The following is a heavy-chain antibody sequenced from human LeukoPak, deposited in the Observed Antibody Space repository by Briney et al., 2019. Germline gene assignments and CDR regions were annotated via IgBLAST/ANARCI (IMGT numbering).Heavy chain of an antibody. CDR2: ISGSGGST. CDR3: AKGNPKYNWFDP. Sequence: PAGSLRLSCAASGFTFSSYAMSWVRQAPGKGLEWVSAISGSGGSTYYADSVKGRFTISRDNSKNTLYLQMNSLDADATVVYYGAKGNPKYNWFDPWGQGTLVTVSS. D-gene: IGHD1-14*01. CDR1: GFTFSSYA. V-gene: IGHV3-23*01. J-gene: IGHJ5*02.